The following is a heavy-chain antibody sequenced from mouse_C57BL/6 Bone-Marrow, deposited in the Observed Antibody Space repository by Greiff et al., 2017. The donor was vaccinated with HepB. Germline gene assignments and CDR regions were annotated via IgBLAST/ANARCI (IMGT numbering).Heavy chain of an antibody. J-gene: IGHJ3*01. CDR1: GYAFSSSW. CDR3: ARYYYGSMAY. Sequence: VHLQQSGPELVKPGASVKISCKASGYAFSSSWMNWVKQRPVKGLEWIGRIYPGHGDTNYNGKFKGKATLTADKSSSTAYMQLSSLTSEDSAVYFCARYYYGSMAYWGQGTLVTVSA. V-gene: IGHV1-82*01. D-gene: IGHD1-1*01. CDR2: IYPGHGDT.